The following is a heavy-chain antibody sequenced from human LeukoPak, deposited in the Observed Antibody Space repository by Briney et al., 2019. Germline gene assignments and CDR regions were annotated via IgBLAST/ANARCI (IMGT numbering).Heavy chain of an antibody. CDR2: IYTSGST. CDR3: AREGIWYGSGSYFPGTYYYYMDV. J-gene: IGHJ6*03. CDR1: GGSISSGSYY. D-gene: IGHD3-10*01. Sequence: PSETLSLTCTVSGGSISSGSYYWSWIRQPAGKGLEWIGRIYTSGSTNYNPSLKSRVTISVDTSKNQFSLKLSSVTAADTAVYYCAREGIWYGSGSYFPGTYYYYMDVWGKGTAVTISS. V-gene: IGHV4-61*02.